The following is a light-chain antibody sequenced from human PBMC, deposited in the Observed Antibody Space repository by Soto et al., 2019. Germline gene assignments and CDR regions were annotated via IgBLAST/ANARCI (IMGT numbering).Light chain of an antibody. CDR1: QSISSE. J-gene: IGKJ2*01. V-gene: IGKV3-15*01. CDR2: GAS. Sequence: EIVMTQSPATLSVSPGERATLSCRASQSISSELAWYQQRPGQPPRRLIYGASTRATGVPDSFTGSGSGSDFTLTISGLQSEDFVVYYCQQGHNWPLTFGQGTRLEI. CDR3: QQGHNWPLT.